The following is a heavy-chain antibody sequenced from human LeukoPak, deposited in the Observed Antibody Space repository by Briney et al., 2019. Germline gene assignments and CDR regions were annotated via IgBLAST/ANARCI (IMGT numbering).Heavy chain of an antibody. Sequence: GGSLRLSCAASGFTFSSYAVHWVRQAPGKGLEWVAVISYDGSNKYYADSVKGRFTISRDNSKNTLYLQMNSLRAEDTAVYYCAREEELLPSNWGQGTLVTVSS. CDR3: AREEELLPSN. V-gene: IGHV3-30-3*01. D-gene: IGHD1-26*01. CDR1: GFTFSSYA. CDR2: ISYDGSNK. J-gene: IGHJ4*02.